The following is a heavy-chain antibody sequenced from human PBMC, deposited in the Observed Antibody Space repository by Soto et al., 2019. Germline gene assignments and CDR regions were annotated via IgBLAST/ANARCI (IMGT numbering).Heavy chain of an antibody. CDR2: MYYSGSA. CDR1: GGSVSSGRYY. V-gene: IGHV4-61*01. D-gene: IGHD6-13*01. CDR3: AREHSSWPYYFDY. Sequence: TSETLSLTCTVSGGSVSSGRYYWSWTRQPPGKGLEWIGYMYYSGSAKYNPSLKSRVTISEDTSKNQFSLRLSSVTAADTAVYYCAREHSSWPYYFDYWGQGTLVTVSS. J-gene: IGHJ4*02.